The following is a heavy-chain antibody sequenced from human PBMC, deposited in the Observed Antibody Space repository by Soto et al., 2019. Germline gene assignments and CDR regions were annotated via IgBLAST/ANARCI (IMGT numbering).Heavy chain of an antibody. CDR3: ARQLHFGELSLGF. CDR1: GFTFSAYN. D-gene: IGHD3-10*01. Sequence: PGGSLRLSCAVSGFTFSAYNIYWVRQAPGKGLEWVSFISSTGTYLNYAASLKGRFTISRDNANSSVFLQMDNLSAEDTAVYYCARQLHFGELSLGFWGQGTLVTVSS. V-gene: IGHV3-21*01. CDR2: ISSTGTYL. J-gene: IGHJ4*02.